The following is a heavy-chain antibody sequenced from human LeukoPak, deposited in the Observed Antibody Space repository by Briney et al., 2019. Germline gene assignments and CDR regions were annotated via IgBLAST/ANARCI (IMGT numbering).Heavy chain of an antibody. V-gene: IGHV3-43D*03. Sequence: GGSLRLSCAASGFTFDDYAMHWVRQAPGKGLEWVSLISWDGGTTYYADSVKGRFTISRDNSKNSLYLQMNSLRAEDAALYYCAKDGSGYNRVYYFDSWGQGTLVTVSS. J-gene: IGHJ4*02. CDR3: AKDGSGYNRVYYFDS. D-gene: IGHD5-12*01. CDR1: GFTFDDYA. CDR2: ISWDGGTT.